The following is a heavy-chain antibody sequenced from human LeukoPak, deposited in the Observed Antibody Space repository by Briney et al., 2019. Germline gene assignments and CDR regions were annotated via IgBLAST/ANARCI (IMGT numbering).Heavy chain of an antibody. CDR1: GYTFSDHY. D-gene: IGHD2-2*01. Sequence: GASVKVSCKASGYTFSDHYVHWVRQAPGQGLEWMGWINPSSGDTSYAQRFQGRVTLTRDTSISTVYMELTGLRSDDTAVFYCAGDGGYCRSASCSQYFYCGLDVWGQGTTVTVSS. CDR3: AGDGGYCRSASCSQYFYCGLDV. J-gene: IGHJ6*02. CDR2: INPSSGDT. V-gene: IGHV1-2*02.